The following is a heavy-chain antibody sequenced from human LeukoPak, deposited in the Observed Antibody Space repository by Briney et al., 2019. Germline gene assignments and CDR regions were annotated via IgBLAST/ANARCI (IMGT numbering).Heavy chain of an antibody. CDR3: ARDAAAAGRFAY. CDR1: GGSFSGYY. D-gene: IGHD6-13*01. CDR2: INHSGST. V-gene: IGHV4-34*01. J-gene: IGHJ4*02. Sequence: SETLSLTCAVYGGSFSGYYWSWIRQPPGKGLEWIGEINHSGSTNYNPSLKSRVTISVDTSKNQFSLKLSSVTAADTAVYYCARDAAAAGRFAYWGQRTLVTVSS.